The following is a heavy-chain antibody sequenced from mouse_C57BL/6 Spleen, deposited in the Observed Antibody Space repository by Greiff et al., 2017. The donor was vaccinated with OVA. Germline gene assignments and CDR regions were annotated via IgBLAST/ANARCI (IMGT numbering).Heavy chain of an antibody. V-gene: IGHV1-55*01. CDR3: AGDYDETWFAY. CDR2: IYPGSGST. J-gene: IGHJ3*01. Sequence: QVQLKESGAELVKPGASVKMSCKASGYTFTSYWITWVKQRPGQGLEWIGDIYPGSGSTNYNEKFKSKATLTVDTSSSTAYMQLSSLTSEDSAVYYCAGDYDETWFAYWGQGTLVTVSA. CDR1: GYTFTSYW. D-gene: IGHD2-4*01.